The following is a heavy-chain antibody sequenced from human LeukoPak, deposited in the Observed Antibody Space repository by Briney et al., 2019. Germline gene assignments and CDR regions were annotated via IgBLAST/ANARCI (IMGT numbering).Heavy chain of an antibody. V-gene: IGHV3-73*01. CDR1: GFTLSGSA. J-gene: IGHJ3*02. D-gene: IGHD2-2*02. Sequence: GGSLRLSCAASGFTLSGSAMHWVRQASGKGLEWVGRIRSKANSYATAYAASVKGRFTISRDDSKNTAYLQMNSLKTEDTAVYYCTRHACSSTSCYKITAFDIWGQGTMVTVSS. CDR3: TRHACSSTSCYKITAFDI. CDR2: IRSKANSYAT.